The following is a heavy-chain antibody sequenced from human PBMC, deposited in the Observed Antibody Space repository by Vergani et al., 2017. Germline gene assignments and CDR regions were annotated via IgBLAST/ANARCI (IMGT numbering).Heavy chain of an antibody. CDR3: TTPTKWELRYYFDY. D-gene: IGHD3-9*01. CDR1: GFTFTDSA. CDR2: IRDKDYNYAT. V-gene: IGHV3-73*02. Sequence: EVQLVESGGGLVQPGESLKLSCATSGFTFTDSAIHWVRQTSGKGLEWIGRIRDKDYNYATVYAVSVKGRFIISRDDSKNTLYLQMNSLKTEDTAVYYCTTPTKWELRYYFDYWGQGTLVTVSS. J-gene: IGHJ4*02.